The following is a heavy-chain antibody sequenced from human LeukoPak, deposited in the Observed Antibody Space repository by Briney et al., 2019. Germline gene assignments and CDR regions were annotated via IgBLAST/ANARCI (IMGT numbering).Heavy chain of an antibody. CDR3: ARGLRRGAAAGRSVNY. V-gene: IGHV1-8*02. CDR2: MNPNSSST. D-gene: IGHD6-13*01. J-gene: IGHJ4*02. Sequence: SVTVCFSASAYTFTIYDNNLIRLPQGPGHEWMGWMNPNSSSTGYAQKFQVRVTMTRYTSITTAYMELSSLRSEDTAVYYCARGLRRGAAAGRSVNYWGQGTLVTVSS. CDR1: AYTFTIYD.